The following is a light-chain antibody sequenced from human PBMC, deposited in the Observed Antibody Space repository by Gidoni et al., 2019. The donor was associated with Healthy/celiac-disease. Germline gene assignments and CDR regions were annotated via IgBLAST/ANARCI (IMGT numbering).Light chain of an antibody. CDR3: QQYGSSQFT. CDR2: GAS. V-gene: IGKV3-20*01. CDR1: QSVSSSY. J-gene: IGKJ3*01. Sequence: EIVLTQSPGTLSLSPGERATLSCRASQSVSSSYLAWYQPKPGQAPRLLIYGASSRVTGIPDRFSGSGSGTDFTLTISRLEPEDFAVYYCQQYGSSQFTFGPGTKVDIK.